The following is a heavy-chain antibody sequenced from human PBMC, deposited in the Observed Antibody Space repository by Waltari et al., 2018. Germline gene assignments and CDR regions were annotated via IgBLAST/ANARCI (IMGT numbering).Heavy chain of an antibody. J-gene: IGHJ3*02. CDR3: ARHRESSGWRKYALDI. V-gene: IGHV4-38-2*01. CDR2: IYHSGST. CDR1: GYSISSGYY. D-gene: IGHD6-19*01. Sequence: QVQLQESGPGLVKPSETLSLPCAVSGYSISSGYYWGWIRQPPGKGLEWIGSIYHSGSTYYNPSLKSRVTISVDTSKNQFSLKLSSVTAADTAVYYCARHRESSGWRKYALDIWGQGTMVTVSS.